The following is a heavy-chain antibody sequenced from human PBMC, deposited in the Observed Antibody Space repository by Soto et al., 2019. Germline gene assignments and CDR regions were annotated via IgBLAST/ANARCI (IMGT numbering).Heavy chain of an antibody. D-gene: IGHD3-3*01. CDR3: ARGLRFLEWLSLNGMDV. V-gene: IGHV3-11*06. J-gene: IGHJ6*02. Sequence: GGSLRLSCAASGFTFSDYYMSWIRQAPGKGLEWVSYISSSSSYTNYADSVKGRFTISRDNAKNSLYLQMNSLRAEDTAVYYCARGLRFLEWLSLNGMDVWGQGTTVTVSS. CDR1: GFTFSDYY. CDR2: ISSSSSYT.